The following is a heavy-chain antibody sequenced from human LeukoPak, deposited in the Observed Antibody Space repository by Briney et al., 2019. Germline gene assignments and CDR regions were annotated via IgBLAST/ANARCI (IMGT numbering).Heavy chain of an antibody. V-gene: IGHV5-51*01. CDR2: IFSGDSDT. Sequence: APLQISTNASGSIFTSYWIGWGRRLPGKGLQWMVIIFSGDSDTRFRPSFQGQVTISADKSISHSYLKWSSLKASDTALYSCARRSPSCYGCFDPWGQGTLVTVSS. J-gene: IGHJ5*02. CDR1: GSIFTSYW. CDR3: ARRSPSCYGCFDP. D-gene: IGHD2-2*01.